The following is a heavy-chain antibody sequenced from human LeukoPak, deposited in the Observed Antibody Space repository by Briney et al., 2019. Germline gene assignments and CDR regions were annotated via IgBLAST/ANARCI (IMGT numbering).Heavy chain of an antibody. CDR1: GFTFSSSW. Sequence: PGGSLRLSCVASGFTFSSSWLHWVRQAPGQGLVWVSRINSVGTSTVYADSVRGRFTISRDDANNTLYLQMNSLRAEDSAVYYCARGDWGSPLSWGHGTMVTVSS. V-gene: IGHV3-74*01. D-gene: IGHD7-27*01. CDR3: ARGDWGSPLS. CDR2: INSVGTST. J-gene: IGHJ3*01.